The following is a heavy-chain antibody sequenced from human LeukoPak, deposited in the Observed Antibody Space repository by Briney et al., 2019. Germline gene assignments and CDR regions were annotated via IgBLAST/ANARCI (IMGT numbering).Heavy chain of an antibody. Sequence: GGSLRLSCAASGYTFSNAWMSWVRQAPGKGLEWVANIKQDGSEKYYVDSVKGRFTISRDNAKNSLYLQMNSLRAEDTAVYYCARDSSAADYWGQGTLVTVSS. V-gene: IGHV3-7*01. D-gene: IGHD6-25*01. CDR3: ARDSSAADY. CDR1: GYTFSNAW. CDR2: IKQDGSEK. J-gene: IGHJ4*02.